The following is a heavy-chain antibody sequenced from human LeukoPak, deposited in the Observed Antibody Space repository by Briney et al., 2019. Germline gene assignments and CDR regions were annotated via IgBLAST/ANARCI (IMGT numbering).Heavy chain of an antibody. J-gene: IGHJ6*02. Sequence: SVKVSCKASGGTFSSYAISWVRQAPGQGLEWMGRIIPILGIANYAQKFQGRVTITADKSTSTAYMELSSLRSDDTAVYYCARDGRDYGSGSYLYYYGMDVWGQGTTATVSS. CDR3: ARDGRDYGSGSYLYYYGMDV. CDR1: GGTFSSYA. V-gene: IGHV1-69*04. D-gene: IGHD3-10*01. CDR2: IIPILGIA.